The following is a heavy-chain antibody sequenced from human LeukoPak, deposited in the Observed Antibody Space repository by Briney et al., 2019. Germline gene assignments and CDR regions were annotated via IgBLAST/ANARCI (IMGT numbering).Heavy chain of an antibody. D-gene: IGHD3-16*01. CDR2: VKTDVTEK. J-gene: IGHJ4*02. CDR3: ARGGESRALLQH. V-gene: IGHV3-7*04. Sequence: PGGCLRLSCAASRVTSSTSWINCGRQAPGERLGWGGNVKTDVTEKDCVDSVRGRLSISRDNAKNSPYLQMNSLRREDTSLYYGARGGESRALLQHWGQGTLVTVS. CDR1: RVTSSTSW.